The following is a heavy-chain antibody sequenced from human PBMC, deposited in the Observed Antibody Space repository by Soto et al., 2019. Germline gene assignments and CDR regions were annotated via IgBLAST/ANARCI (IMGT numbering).Heavy chain of an antibody. CDR2: INHSGST. CDR3: ARGLGNDILTGARTRTYSYDY. J-gene: IGHJ4*02. V-gene: IGHV4-34*01. CDR1: GGSFSGYY. Sequence: ETLSLTCAVYGGSFSGYYWSWIRQPPGKGLEWIGEINHSGSTNYNPSLKSRVTISVDTSKNQFSLKLSSVTAADTAVYYCARGLGNDILTGARTRTYSYDYWGQGTLVTVSS. D-gene: IGHD3-9*01.